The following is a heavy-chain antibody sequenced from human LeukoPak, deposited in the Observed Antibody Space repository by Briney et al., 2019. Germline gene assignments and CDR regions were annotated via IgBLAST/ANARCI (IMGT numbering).Heavy chain of an antibody. V-gene: IGHV3-49*03. CDR2: IRSKAYGGTT. CDR1: GFTFGDYA. J-gene: IGHJ5*02. Sequence: PGGSLRLSCTASGFTFGDYAMSWFRQAPGKGLEWVGFIRSKAYGGTTEYAASVKGRFTISRDDSKSIAYLQMNSLKTEDTAVYYCTRDRSWFGELYSNWFDPWGQGILVTVSS. D-gene: IGHD3-10*01. CDR3: TRDRSWFGELYSNWFDP.